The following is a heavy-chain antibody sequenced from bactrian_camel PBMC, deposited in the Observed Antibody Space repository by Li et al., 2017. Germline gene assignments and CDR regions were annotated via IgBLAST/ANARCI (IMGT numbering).Heavy chain of an antibody. Sequence: QLVESGGGSVQAGGSLRLSCTHSGYISSRHCMGWFRQAPGKAREGIAGIRRDGDEYYAGSVKGRFTISRDNAKNTLYLQLDSLRTEDTAMYYCANVHAPPYDCYSGSWCYEPGAEFGYWGQGTQVTVS. V-gene: IGHV3S31*01. D-gene: IGHD3*01. CDR2: IRRDGDE. CDR1: GYISSRHC. CDR3: ANVHAPPYDCYSGSWCYEPGAEFGY. J-gene: IGHJ6*01.